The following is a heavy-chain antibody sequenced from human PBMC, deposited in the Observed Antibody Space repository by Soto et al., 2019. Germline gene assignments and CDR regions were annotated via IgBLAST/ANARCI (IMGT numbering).Heavy chain of an antibody. CDR3: ARASGSSYWFDP. D-gene: IGHD1-26*01. J-gene: IGHJ5*02. Sequence: QVQLVQSGAEVKKPGASVKVSCKASGYTFTSYGISWARQPPGQGHEWMGWISAYNGNTNYAQKLQGRVTMTTGTSTSTVYMELRSLRSDDTAVYYCARASGSSYWFDPWGQGTLVTVSS. CDR1: GYTFTSYG. CDR2: ISAYNGNT. V-gene: IGHV1-18*01.